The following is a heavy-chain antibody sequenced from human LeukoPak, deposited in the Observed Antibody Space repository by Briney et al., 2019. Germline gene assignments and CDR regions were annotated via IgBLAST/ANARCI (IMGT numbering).Heavy chain of an antibody. D-gene: IGHD1-1*01. Sequence: GGSLRLSCAASGFTFTSYVMHWVRQAPGKGLEWVALIWYDGRVQSYADSVKGRFTVSRDNSENTLYLQMNSLRAEDTAVYYCARELKRPNDGPPFDIWGQGTMVTVSS. CDR1: GFTFTSYV. J-gene: IGHJ3*02. V-gene: IGHV3-30*04. CDR2: IWYDGRVQ. CDR3: ARELKRPNDGPPFDI.